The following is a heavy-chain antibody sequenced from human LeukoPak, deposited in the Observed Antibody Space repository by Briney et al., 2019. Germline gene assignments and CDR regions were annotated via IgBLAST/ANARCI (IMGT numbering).Heavy chain of an antibody. CDR2: ISYSGSA. J-gene: IGHJ4*02. V-gene: IGHV4-59*11. Sequence: SETLSLTCTVSGDSINSLDLWSWIRQPPGRGLEWLGSISYSGSASHNPSLKSRVTISVDTSKNQFSLKLSSVTAADTAVYYCANAKGNFIVDYWGQGTLVTVSS. D-gene: IGHD3-16*02. CDR1: GDSINSLDL. CDR3: ANAKGNFIVDY.